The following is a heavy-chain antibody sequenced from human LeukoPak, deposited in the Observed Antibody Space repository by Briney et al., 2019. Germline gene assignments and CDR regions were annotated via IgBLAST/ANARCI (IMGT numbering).Heavy chain of an antibody. D-gene: IGHD5-24*01. CDR1: GGSINSYY. Sequence: PSETLSLTCTVSGGSINSYYWSWIRQPPGKGLEWIGHMYYSGGTNYNPSLKSRVTISVDTSKNQFSLKLSSVTAADTAVYYCTRRCKDAYTLYCFDYWGQGTQVTVSS. J-gene: IGHJ4*02. CDR2: MYYSGGT. V-gene: IGHV4-59*01. CDR3: TRRCKDAYTLYCFDY.